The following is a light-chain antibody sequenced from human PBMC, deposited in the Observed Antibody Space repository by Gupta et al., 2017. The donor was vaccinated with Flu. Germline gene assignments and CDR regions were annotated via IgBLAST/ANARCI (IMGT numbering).Light chain of an antibody. CDR2: DAS. CDR1: QDIRNY. V-gene: IGKV1-33*01. CDR3: QQEDNLPLT. J-gene: IGKJ4*01. Sequence: DIQMTQSPSSLSASVGDRVIITCQASQDIRNYLNWYQQMPGKAPKLLIYDASNLETGVPTRFSGSGSGTHFTFTIDSRQPEDIATYYCQQEDNLPLTFGGGTKVEIK.